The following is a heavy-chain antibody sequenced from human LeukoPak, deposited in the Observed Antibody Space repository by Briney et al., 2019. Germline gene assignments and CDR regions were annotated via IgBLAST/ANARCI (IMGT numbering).Heavy chain of an antibody. V-gene: IGHV1-46*01. J-gene: IGHJ6*03. D-gene: IGHD4-17*01. CDR2: INPSGGST. CDR1: GYTFTSYY. Sequence: ASVKVSCKASGYTFTSYYMHWVRQAPGQGLEWMGIINPSGGSTSYAQKFQGRVTMTRDMSTSTVYMELSSLRSEDTAVYYCARDRIVNDYGDSPYYYYSYMDVWGKGTTVTVSS. CDR3: ARDRIVNDYGDSPYYYYSYMDV.